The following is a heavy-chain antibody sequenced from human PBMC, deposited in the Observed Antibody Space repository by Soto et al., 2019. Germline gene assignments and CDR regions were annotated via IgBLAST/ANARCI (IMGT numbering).Heavy chain of an antibody. J-gene: IGHJ6*02. CDR3: ARDTGSSSSYYYYGMDV. CDR2: IYYSGST. D-gene: IGHD6-6*01. V-gene: IGHV4-31*02. Sequence: SETLSLTCTVSGGSISSGVYYWSWIRHHPGKGLEWIGYIYYSGSTYYNPSLKSRVTISVDTSKNQFSLKLSSVTAADTAVYYCARDTGSSSSYYYYGMDVWGQGTTVTVSS. CDR1: GGSISSGVYY.